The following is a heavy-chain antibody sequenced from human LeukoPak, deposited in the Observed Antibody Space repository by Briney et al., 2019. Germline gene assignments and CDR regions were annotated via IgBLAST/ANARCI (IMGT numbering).Heavy chain of an antibody. V-gene: IGHV4-59*01. CDR2: IYYSGST. CDR3: ARDPSGEWDRFDP. J-gene: IGHJ5*02. D-gene: IGHD3-16*01. CDR1: GGSLSSYY. Sequence: SETLSLTCTVSGGSLSSYYWSWIRQPPGKGLERIGYIYYSGSTNYNPSLTRRVTISVGTSKSQFSLKLSSVTAADTAVYYCARDPSGEWDRFDPWGQGTLVTVSS.